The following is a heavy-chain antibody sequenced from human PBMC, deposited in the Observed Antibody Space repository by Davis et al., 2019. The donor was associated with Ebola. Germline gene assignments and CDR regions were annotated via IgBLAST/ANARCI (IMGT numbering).Heavy chain of an antibody. D-gene: IGHD2/OR15-2a*01. J-gene: IGHJ3*01. CDR3: AKDNRNIWSEV. V-gene: IGHV3-23*01. CDR1: GLIFSDYY. Sequence: GESLKISCTVSGLIFSDYYMSWFRQAPGKGLEWFSTYGTSADTYYADSVKGRFTLSRHNSKNTLYLQMNGLRVEDTAIYYCAKDNRNIWSEVWGQGTMVTVSS. CDR2: YGTSADT.